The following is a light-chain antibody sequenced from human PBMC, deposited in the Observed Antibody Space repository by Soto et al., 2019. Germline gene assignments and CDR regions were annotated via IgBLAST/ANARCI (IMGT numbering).Light chain of an antibody. CDR1: QSVGIY. Sequence: VLTQSPATLSLSPGERATLFCKASQSVGIYMGWFQQKPGQAPRVLIYDATNRAGGVPARFSGSESGTDFTLTISSLEAEDSAVYYCQQRDIWPPLTFGGGTKLEIK. CDR3: QQRDIWPPLT. J-gene: IGKJ4*01. CDR2: DAT. V-gene: IGKV3-11*01.